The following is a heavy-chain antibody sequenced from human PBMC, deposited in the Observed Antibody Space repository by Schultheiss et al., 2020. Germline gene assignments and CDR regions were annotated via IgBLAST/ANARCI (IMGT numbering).Heavy chain of an antibody. J-gene: IGHJ4*02. CDR3: DKSEGNREGFDY. CDR1: GFTFSNAW. Sequence: GGSLRLSCAASGFTFSNAWMSWVRQAPGKGLEWVGRIKSKTDSGTTAYAAPVKCSFTISRDNYKNTLYLQMNSLRAEDMDVYYCDKSEGNREGFDYWGQGTLVTVSS. D-gene: IGHD1-14*01. CDR2: IKSKTDSGTT. V-gene: IGHV3-15*01.